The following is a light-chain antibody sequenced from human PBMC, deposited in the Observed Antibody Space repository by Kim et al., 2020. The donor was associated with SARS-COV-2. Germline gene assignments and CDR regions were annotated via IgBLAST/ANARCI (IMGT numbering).Light chain of an antibody. Sequence: ASVGDRGTMACRASQSISSWLAWYQQKPGKAPNLLIYKASTLQSGVPSRFSGSGSGTEFTLTISSLQPDDLATYYCQEYYSYPMYTFGQGTKLEI. J-gene: IGKJ2*01. CDR3: QEYYSYPMYT. CDR1: QSISSW. CDR2: KAS. V-gene: IGKV1-5*03.